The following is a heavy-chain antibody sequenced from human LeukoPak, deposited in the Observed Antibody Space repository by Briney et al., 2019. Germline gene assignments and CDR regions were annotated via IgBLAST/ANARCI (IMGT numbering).Heavy chain of an antibody. V-gene: IGHV3-7*01. D-gene: IGHD3-10*02. J-gene: IGHJ4*02. Sequence: PGGSLRLSCVASGFSFSTYWMSWVRQAPGKGLEWVATIKKEDGSGKYYVDSVRGRFTISRDNAYNSLYLQMNSLRAEDSAVYYCARDGRFFVVPSIWGQGTLVTVSS. CDR1: GFSFSTYW. CDR2: IKKEDGSGK. CDR3: ARDGRFFVVPSI.